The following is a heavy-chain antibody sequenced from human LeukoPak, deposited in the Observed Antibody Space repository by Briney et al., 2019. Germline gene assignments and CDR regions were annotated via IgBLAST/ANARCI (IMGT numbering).Heavy chain of an antibody. CDR2: ISAYNGNT. CDR1: GYTFTSYG. CDR3: ARQVVVAAAIDY. Sequence: WASVKVFCKASGYTFTSYGISWVRQAPGQGLEWMGWISAYNGNTNYAQNLQGRVTMTTDTSTSTAYMELMSLRSDDTAVYYCARQVVVAAAIDYWGQGTLVTVSS. V-gene: IGHV1-18*01. D-gene: IGHD2-2*01. J-gene: IGHJ4*02.